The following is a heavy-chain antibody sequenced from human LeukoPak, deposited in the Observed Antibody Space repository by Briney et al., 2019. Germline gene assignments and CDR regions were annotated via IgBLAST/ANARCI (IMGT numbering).Heavy chain of an antibody. CDR3: AKDRRITIFGVVTKYYYGMDV. V-gene: IGHV3-30*18. CDR2: ISYDGSNK. D-gene: IGHD3-3*01. Sequence: PGGSLRLSCAASGFTFSNYGMHWVRQAPGKGLEWVAVISYDGSNKYYADSVKGRFTISRDNSKNTLYLQMNSLRAEDTAVYYCAKDRRITIFGVVTKYYYGMDVWGQGTTVTVSS. CDR1: GFTFSNYG. J-gene: IGHJ6*02.